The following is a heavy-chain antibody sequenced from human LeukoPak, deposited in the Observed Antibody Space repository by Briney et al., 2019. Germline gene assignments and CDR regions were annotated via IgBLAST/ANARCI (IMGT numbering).Heavy chain of an antibody. CDR2: ISYDGSNK. V-gene: IGHV3-30*18. CDR3: AKVTQYSPGTFDI. J-gene: IGHJ3*02. CDR1: GFTFSSYG. Sequence: GRSLRLSCAASGFTFSSYGMQWVRQAPGKGLEGGAVISYDGSNKYYADSVKGRFTISRDNSKNTLYLQMNSLRAEDTAVYYCAKVTQYSPGTFDIWGQGTMVTVSS. D-gene: IGHD5-18*01.